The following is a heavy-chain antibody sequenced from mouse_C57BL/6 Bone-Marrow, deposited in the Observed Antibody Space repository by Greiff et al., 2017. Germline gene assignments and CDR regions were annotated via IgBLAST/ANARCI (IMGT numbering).Heavy chain of an antibody. CDR3: ARLYDGWGY. Sequence: VQLKQSGPELVKPGASVKLSCKASGYSFTGYYMNWVKQSPEKSLEWIGEINPSTGGTTYNQKFKAKATLTVDKSSSTAYMQLKSLTSEDSAVYYCARLYDGWGYGGQGTTLTVPS. J-gene: IGHJ2*01. CDR1: GYSFTGYY. V-gene: IGHV1-42*01. CDR2: INPSTGGT. D-gene: IGHD2-3*01.